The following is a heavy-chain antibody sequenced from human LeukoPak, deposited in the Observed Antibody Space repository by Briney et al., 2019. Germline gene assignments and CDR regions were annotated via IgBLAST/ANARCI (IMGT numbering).Heavy chain of an antibody. J-gene: IGHJ4*02. D-gene: IGHD3-22*01. CDR2: ISSSSSYI. CDR1: GFTFSSYS. Sequence: AGGSLRLSCAASGFTFSSYSMNWVRQAPGKGLEWVSSISSSSSYIYYADSVKGRFTISRDNSKNTLYLQMNSLRAEDTAVYYCAKDYYDSSGYSHFDYWGQGTLVTVSS. V-gene: IGHV3-21*04. CDR3: AKDYYDSSGYSHFDY.